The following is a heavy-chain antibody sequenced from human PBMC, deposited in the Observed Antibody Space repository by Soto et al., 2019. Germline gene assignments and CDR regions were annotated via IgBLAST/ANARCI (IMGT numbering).Heavy chain of an antibody. V-gene: IGHV3-21*01. Sequence: EVQLVESGGGLVKPGGSLRLSCAASGFTFSSYSMNWVRQAPGKGLEWVSSISSSSSYIYYADSVKGRFTISRDNAKNSLYLQMSSLRAEDTAVYYCARGIAVAGRAFGYWGQGTLVTVSS. D-gene: IGHD6-19*01. CDR1: GFTFSSYS. CDR2: ISSSSSYI. CDR3: ARGIAVAGRAFGY. J-gene: IGHJ4*02.